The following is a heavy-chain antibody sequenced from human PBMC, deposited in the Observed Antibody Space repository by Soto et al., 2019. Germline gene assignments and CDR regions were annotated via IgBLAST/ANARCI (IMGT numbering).Heavy chain of an antibody. J-gene: IGHJ4*03. V-gene: IGHV5-10-1*01. D-gene: IGHD3-22*01. CDR2: IDPSDSQT. Sequence: GESLKISCKGSGYSFAGYWITWVRQKPGKGLEWMGRIDPSDSQTYYSPSFRGHVTISATKSITTVFLQWSSLRASDTAMYYCARQIYDSDTGPNFQYYFDSWGQGTMVTVSS. CDR1: GYSFAGYW. CDR3: ARQIYDSDTGPNFQYYFDS.